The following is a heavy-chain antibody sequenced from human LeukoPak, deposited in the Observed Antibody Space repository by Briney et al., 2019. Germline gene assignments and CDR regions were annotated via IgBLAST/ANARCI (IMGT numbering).Heavy chain of an antibody. D-gene: IGHD2-2*02. CDR3: ARVQGRYCSSTSCYSWFDP. J-gene: IGHJ5*02. CDR2: IYYSGST. CDR1: GGSISSYY. V-gene: IGHV4-59*01. Sequence: DPSETLSLTCTVSGGSISSYYWSWIRQPPGKGLEWIGYIYYSGSTNYNPSLKSRVTISVDTSKNQFSLKLSSVTAADTAVYYCARVQGRYCSSTSCYSWFDPWGQGTLVTVSS.